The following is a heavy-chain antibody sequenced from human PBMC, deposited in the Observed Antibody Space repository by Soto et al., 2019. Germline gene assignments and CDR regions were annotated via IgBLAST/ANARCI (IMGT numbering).Heavy chain of an antibody. V-gene: IGHV1-69*13. CDR2: IIPIFGTA. J-gene: IGHJ6*02. D-gene: IGHD6-19*01. CDR3: ARTKTGYSSGWYSLAKYYYYYGMDV. Sequence: SVKVSCKASGGTFSSYAISWVRQAPGQGLEWMGGIIPIFGTANYAQKFQGRVTITADESTSTAYMELSSLRSEDTAVYYCARTKTGYSSGWYSLAKYYYYYGMDVWGQGTTVTVSS. CDR1: GGTFSSYA.